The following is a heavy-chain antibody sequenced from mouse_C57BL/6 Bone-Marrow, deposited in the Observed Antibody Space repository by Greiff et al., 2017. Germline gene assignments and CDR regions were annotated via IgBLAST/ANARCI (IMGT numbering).Heavy chain of an antibody. CDR2: ISSGGDYI. CDR1: GFTFSSYA. CDR3: TRDGGDGSMDY. D-gene: IGHD2-3*01. J-gene: IGHJ4*01. Sequence: DVTLVESGEGLVKPGGSLKLSCAASGFTFSSYAMSWVRQTPEKRLEWVAYISSGGDYIYYADTVKGRFTISRDNARNTLYLQMSSLKSEDTAMYYCTRDGGDGSMDYWGQGTSVTVSS. V-gene: IGHV5-9-1*02.